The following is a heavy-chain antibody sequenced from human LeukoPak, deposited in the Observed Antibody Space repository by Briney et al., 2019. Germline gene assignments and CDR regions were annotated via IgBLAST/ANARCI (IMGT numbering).Heavy chain of an antibody. Sequence: ASVKVSFKASGYTFTGYYMHWVRQAPGQGLEWMGWINPNSGGTNYAQKFQGRVTMTRDTSISTAYMELSRLRSDDTAVYYCARGELLWFGELSSFDYWGQGTLVTVSS. J-gene: IGHJ4*02. CDR3: ARGELLWFGELSSFDY. CDR2: INPNSGGT. D-gene: IGHD3-10*01. V-gene: IGHV1-2*02. CDR1: GYTFTGYY.